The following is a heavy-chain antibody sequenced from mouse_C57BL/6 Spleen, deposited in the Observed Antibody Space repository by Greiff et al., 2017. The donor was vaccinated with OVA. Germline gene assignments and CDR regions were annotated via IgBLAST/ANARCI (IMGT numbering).Heavy chain of an antibody. CDR3: ARYYYGSSSILRAMDY. CDR1: GYTFTDYY. Sequence: VQLQQSGPELVKPGASVKISCKASGYTFTDYYMNWVKQSHGQSLEWIGDINPNNGGTSYNQKFKGKATLTVDKSSSTAYMELRSLTSEDSAVYYCARYYYGSSSILRAMDYWGQGTSVTVSS. J-gene: IGHJ4*01. CDR2: INPNNGGT. V-gene: IGHV1-26*01. D-gene: IGHD1-1*01.